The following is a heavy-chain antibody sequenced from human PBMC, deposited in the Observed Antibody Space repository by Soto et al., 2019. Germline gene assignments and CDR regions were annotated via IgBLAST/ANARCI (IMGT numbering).Heavy chain of an antibody. CDR3: AWGKVWGRRKAAAGIPDDY. Sequence: QVQLVQSGAEVKKPGSSVKVSCKASGGTFSSYAISWVRQAPGQGLEWMGGIIPIFGTANYAQKFQGRVTITADESTSTAYMGLSSLRSEDTAVYYWAWGKVWGRRKAAAGIPDDYWGQGTLVTVSS. CDR2: IIPIFGTA. V-gene: IGHV1-69*01. D-gene: IGHD6-13*01. J-gene: IGHJ4*02. CDR1: GGTFSSYA.